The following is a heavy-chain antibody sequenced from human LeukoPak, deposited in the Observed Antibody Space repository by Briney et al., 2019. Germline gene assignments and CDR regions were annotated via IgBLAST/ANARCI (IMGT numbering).Heavy chain of an antibody. Sequence: SETLSLTCTVSGYSISSGYYWGWIRQPPGKGLEWIGSIYHSGSTYYNPSLKSRVTISVDTSKNQFSLKLSSVTAADTAVYYCATGVHGITAAGDYYFDYWGQGTLVTVSS. CDR3: ATGVHGITAAGDYYFDY. D-gene: IGHD6-13*01. CDR2: IYHSGST. CDR1: GYSISSGYY. J-gene: IGHJ4*02. V-gene: IGHV4-38-2*02.